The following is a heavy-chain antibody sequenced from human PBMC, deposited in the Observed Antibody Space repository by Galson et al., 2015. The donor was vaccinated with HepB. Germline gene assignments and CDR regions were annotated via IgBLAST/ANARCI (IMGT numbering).Heavy chain of an antibody. D-gene: IGHD6-13*01. CDR3: ARFMSGYSSSWLDY. J-gene: IGHJ4*02. CDR2: ISTSSGYI. V-gene: IGHV3-21*01. Sequence: SLRLSCAASGFTVSLYSMNWVRQAPGKGLEWVSYISTSSGYIYYADAVKGRFTTSRDNAKNSLYLQMNSLTAEDTAVYFCARFMSGYSSSWLDYWGQGTLVTVSS. CDR1: GFTVSLYS.